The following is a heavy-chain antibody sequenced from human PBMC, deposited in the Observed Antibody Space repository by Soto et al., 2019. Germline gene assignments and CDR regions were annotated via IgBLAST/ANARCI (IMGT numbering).Heavy chain of an antibody. J-gene: IGHJ6*02. V-gene: IGHV3-48*02. CDR3: ARDSSGRQYYGMDV. Sequence: LRLSCTPSGFIFSDYSMNWVRQAPGKGLEWISYITTTSSTMYYADSVKGRFTISRDNAKNSLYLQMNSLRDEDTAVYYCARDSSGRQYYGMDVWGQGTTVTVSS. CDR1: GFIFSDYS. D-gene: IGHD3-22*01. CDR2: ITTTSSTM.